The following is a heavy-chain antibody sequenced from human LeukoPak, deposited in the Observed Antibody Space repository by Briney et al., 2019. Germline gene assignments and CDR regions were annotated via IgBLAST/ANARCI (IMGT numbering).Heavy chain of an antibody. J-gene: IGHJ6*01. CDR1: GFTFSSYS. D-gene: IGHD2-15*01. V-gene: IGHV3-48*01. CDR3: ARVFKQNVVAQTGTAYYSGMDV. CDR2: TSSSSSTI. Sequence: GGSLRLSCAASGFTFSSYSMNWVRQAPGKGLEWVSYTSSSSSTIYYADSVKGRFTISRDNAKNSLYLQMNSLRAEDTAVYYCARVFKQNVVAQTGTAYYSGMDVGGPGSTVTVSS.